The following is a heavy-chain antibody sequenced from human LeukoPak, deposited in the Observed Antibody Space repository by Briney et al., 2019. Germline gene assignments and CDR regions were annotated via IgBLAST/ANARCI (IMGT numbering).Heavy chain of an antibody. CDR2: ISGSGHST. CDR1: GFTFSNYA. CDR3: AKDRLYQLLSPSYFDY. V-gene: IGHV3-23*01. Sequence: GGSLRLSCATSGFTFSNYAMSWVRQAPGKGLEWVSVISGSGHSTYYADSVKGRFTISRDNSKNTLYLQMNSLRAEDTAVYYCAKDRLYQLLSPSYFDYWGQGTLVTVSS. J-gene: IGHJ4*02. D-gene: IGHD2-2*01.